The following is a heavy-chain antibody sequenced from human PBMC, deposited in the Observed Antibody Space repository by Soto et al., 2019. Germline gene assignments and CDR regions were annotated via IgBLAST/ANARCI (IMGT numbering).Heavy chain of an antibody. D-gene: IGHD4-17*01. CDR2: ISGSGSNT. Sequence: HPGGSLRLSCAASGFTFSSYAMSWVRQAPGKGLEWVSAISGSGSNTYNADSVQGRFTISRDNSKNTLYLQMNSLRAEDTAVYYCAKTRGDYYYYYYMDVWGKGTTVTVSS. CDR1: GFTFSSYA. J-gene: IGHJ6*03. V-gene: IGHV3-23*01. CDR3: AKTRGDYYYYYYMDV.